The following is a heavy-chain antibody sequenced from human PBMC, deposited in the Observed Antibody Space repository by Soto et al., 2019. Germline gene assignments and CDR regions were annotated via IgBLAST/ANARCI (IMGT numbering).Heavy chain of an antibody. D-gene: IGHD3-22*01. Sequence: QVQLVQSGAEVKKPGSSVKVSCKASGGTFSSYAISWVRQAPGQGLEWMGGIIPIFGTAYYAQKFQGRVTITADESTSTAYMELSSLRSEDTAVYYCARGNTMMRGKYYYGMDVWGQGTTVTVSS. V-gene: IGHV1-69*12. J-gene: IGHJ6*02. CDR3: ARGNTMMRGKYYYGMDV. CDR2: IIPIFGTA. CDR1: GGTFSSYA.